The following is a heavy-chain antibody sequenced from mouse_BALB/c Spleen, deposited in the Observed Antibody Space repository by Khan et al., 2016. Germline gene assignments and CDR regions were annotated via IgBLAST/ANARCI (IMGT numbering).Heavy chain of an antibody. CDR1: GYTFTSYD. CDR2: IFPGVGST. Sequence: QVQRQQSGAELVKPGASVKLSCKASGYTFTSYDINWVRQRPEQGLEWFGWIFPGVGSTKYKENFKGKVTPTIDNSSSTAYMQPSRPTSEDSAVYFCDRDFDYWGQGTTLTVSS. V-gene: IGHV1-85*01. J-gene: IGHJ2*01. CDR3: DRDFDY.